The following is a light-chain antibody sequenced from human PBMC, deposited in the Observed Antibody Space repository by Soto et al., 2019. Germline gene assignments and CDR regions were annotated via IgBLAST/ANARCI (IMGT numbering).Light chain of an antibody. Sequence: DIVMTQSPLSLPVTPGEPASISCRSSQSLLHSNGYNYLDWYLQKPGQSPQLLIYLGSNRASGVPDRFSGSGSDTDFTLKISSVEAEDVGVYYCMQALQTPTFGGGTKVEIK. CDR1: QSLLHSNGYNY. CDR3: MQALQTPT. CDR2: LGS. V-gene: IGKV2-28*01. J-gene: IGKJ4*01.